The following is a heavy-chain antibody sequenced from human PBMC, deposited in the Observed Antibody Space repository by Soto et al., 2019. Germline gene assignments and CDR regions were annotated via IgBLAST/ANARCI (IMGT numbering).Heavy chain of an antibody. Sequence: GGSLRLSCAASGFTFSSYAMSWVRQAPGKGLEWVSAISGSGGSTYYADSVKGRFTISRDNSKNTLYLQMNSLRAEDTAVYYCAKDTRDPHYDYIWGSYRDSYPFDYWGQGTLVTVSS. CDR2: ISGSGGST. J-gene: IGHJ4*02. CDR1: GFTFSSYA. D-gene: IGHD3-16*02. V-gene: IGHV3-23*01. CDR3: AKDTRDPHYDYIWGSYRDSYPFDY.